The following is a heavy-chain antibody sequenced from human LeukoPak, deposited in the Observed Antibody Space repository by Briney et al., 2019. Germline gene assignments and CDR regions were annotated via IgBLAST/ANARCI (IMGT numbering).Heavy chain of an antibody. V-gene: IGHV3-23*01. J-gene: IGHJ3*01. CDR1: GFTFSSYA. Sequence: GGSLRLSCAASGFTFSSYAMSWVRQAPGKGLEWVSAISGSGGSTYYADSVKGRFTISRDNSRNTLYLQLNSLRAEDTAVYYCAKGGGVLWFGDFVDVWGQGTMVTVSS. D-gene: IGHD3-10*01. CDR3: AKGGGVLWFGDFVDV. CDR2: ISGSGGST.